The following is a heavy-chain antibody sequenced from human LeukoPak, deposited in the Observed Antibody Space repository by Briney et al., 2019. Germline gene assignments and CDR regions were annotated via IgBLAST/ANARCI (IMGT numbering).Heavy chain of an antibody. CDR3: ARGTGGSGSYRAYYYYYLDV. CDR2: IYYRGST. V-gene: IGHV4-59*01. J-gene: IGHJ6*03. Sequence: SETLSLPCTVSGGSISSYYWSWIRQPPGKGLEWIGYIYYRGSTNYSPSPKSPVTLSVDTSKDQFSLKLSSVTAADTAVYYCARGTGGSGSYRAYYYYYLDVWGKGTTVTVSS. D-gene: IGHD3-10*01. CDR1: GGSISSYY.